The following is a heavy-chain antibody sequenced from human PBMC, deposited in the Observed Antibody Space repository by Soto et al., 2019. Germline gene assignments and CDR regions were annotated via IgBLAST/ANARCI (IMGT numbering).Heavy chain of an antibody. J-gene: IGHJ4*02. Sequence: GGSLRLSCAASGFTFSSYWMSWVRQAPGKGLEWVANIKQDGSEKYYVDSVKGRFTISRDNAKNSLYLQMNSLRAEDTAVYYCARDPTTRVNSRPLNYFDYWGQGTLVTVSS. CDR3: ARDPTTRVNSRPLNYFDY. CDR2: IKQDGSEK. V-gene: IGHV3-7*05. D-gene: IGHD1-1*01. CDR1: GFTFSSYW.